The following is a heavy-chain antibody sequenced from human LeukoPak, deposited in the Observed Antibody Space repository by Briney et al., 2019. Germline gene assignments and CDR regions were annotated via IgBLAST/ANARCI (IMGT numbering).Heavy chain of an antibody. CDR3: ARHWGYSEFDY. Sequence: SETLSLTCAVSGYSISSGFYWGWIRRPPGKGLEWIGSISHSGSPYYKPSLKSRVIISVDTSENQFSLRLSSVTAADTAVYYCARHWGYSEFDYWGQGTLVTVSS. J-gene: IGHJ4*02. CDR1: GYSISSGFY. D-gene: IGHD5-24*01. V-gene: IGHV4-38-2*01. CDR2: ISHSGSP.